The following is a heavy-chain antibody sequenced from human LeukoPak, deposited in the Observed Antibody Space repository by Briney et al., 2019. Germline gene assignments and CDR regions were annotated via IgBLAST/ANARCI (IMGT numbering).Heavy chain of an antibody. Sequence: GGSLRLSCAASGFTFSSYGMHWVRQAPGKGREWVDNKKQDGSEKYYVDSVKGRFTISRDNAKNSLYLQMNSLRAEDTALYHCAVQGNIAAAGKPGRYFDLWGRGTLVTVSS. CDR1: GFTFSSYG. V-gene: IGHV3-7*03. D-gene: IGHD6-13*01. J-gene: IGHJ2*01. CDR3: AVQGNIAAAGKPGRYFDL. CDR2: KKQDGSEK.